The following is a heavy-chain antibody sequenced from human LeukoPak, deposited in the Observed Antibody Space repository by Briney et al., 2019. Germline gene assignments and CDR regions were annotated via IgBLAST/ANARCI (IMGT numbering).Heavy chain of an antibody. D-gene: IGHD6-19*01. CDR1: GFSFSDYW. CDR3: ARGHSSGWHPFDY. CDR2: IKQDGSEK. J-gene: IGHJ4*02. V-gene: IGHV3-7*04. Sequence: GGSLRLSCAASGFSFSDYWMSWVRQAPGKGLEWVANIKQDGSEKNYVDSVKGRFTISRDNAKNSLYLQMNSLRAEDTAVYYCARGHSSGWHPFDYWGQGTLVTVSS.